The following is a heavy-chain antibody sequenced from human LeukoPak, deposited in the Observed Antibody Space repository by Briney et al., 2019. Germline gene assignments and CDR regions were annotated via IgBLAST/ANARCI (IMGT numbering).Heavy chain of an antibody. V-gene: IGHV7-4-1*01. CDR2: INTNTGNP. D-gene: IGHD6-13*01. Sequence: ASVKVSCKASGYTFTSYAMNWVRQAPGQGLEWMGWINTNTGNPTYAQGFTGRFVFSLDTSVSTAYLQICSLKAEDTAVYCCARSGLAAADSNWFDPWGQGTLVTVSS. J-gene: IGHJ5*02. CDR3: ARSGLAAADSNWFDP. CDR1: GYTFTSYA.